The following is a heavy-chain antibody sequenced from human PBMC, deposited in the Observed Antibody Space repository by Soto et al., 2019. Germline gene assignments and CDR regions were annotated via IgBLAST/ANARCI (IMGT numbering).Heavy chain of an antibody. D-gene: IGHD2-15*01. CDR3: ARLSRATPRGYYYSGMDV. Sequence: GESLKISCKGSGYSFTSYWISWVRQMPGKGLEWMGRIDPSDSYTNYSPSLQGHVTISADKSISTAYLQWSSLKASDPAMYYCARLSRATPRGYYYSGMDVWGQGTTVTVSS. CDR1: GYSFTSYW. J-gene: IGHJ6*02. V-gene: IGHV5-10-1*01. CDR2: IDPSDSYT.